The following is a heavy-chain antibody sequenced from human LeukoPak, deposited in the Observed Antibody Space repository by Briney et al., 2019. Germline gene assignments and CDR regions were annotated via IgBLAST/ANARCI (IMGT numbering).Heavy chain of an antibody. CDR2: MDPNSGDT. V-gene: IGHV1-8*01. CDR3: ARGLGIYDSRELTWPIISF. CDR1: GYTFTSYE. J-gene: IGHJ4*02. D-gene: IGHD3-22*01. Sequence: ASVKVSCKASGYTFTSYEINWVRQATGQGLEWMGWMDPNSGDTAYAQKFQGRISMTRSTSISTAYMELSSLRSEDTAVYYCARGLGIYDSRELTWPIISFWGQGTPVTVSS.